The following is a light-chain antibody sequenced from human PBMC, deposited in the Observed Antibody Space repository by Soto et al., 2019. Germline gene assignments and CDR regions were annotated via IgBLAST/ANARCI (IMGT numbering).Light chain of an antibody. V-gene: IGKV3-11*01. CDR1: QSIKSS. Sequence: EIVLTQSPATLSLSPGERATLSCRASQSIKSSLAWYQQRPGRAPRLLIYDASNRATGIPARFSGSGSGTDFPLTIRHLEPEDFAVYYCQQRSDLPLTFGGGTKGEIK. CDR2: DAS. J-gene: IGKJ4*01. CDR3: QQRSDLPLT.